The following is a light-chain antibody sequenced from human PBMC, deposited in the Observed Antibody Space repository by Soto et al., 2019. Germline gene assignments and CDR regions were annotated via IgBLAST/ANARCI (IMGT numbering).Light chain of an antibody. J-gene: IGLJ3*02. V-gene: IGLV4-69*01. CDR2: LNSDGSH. CDR1: SGHSSYA. CDR3: QTWGTGIWV. Sequence: QSVLTQSPSASASLGAWVKLTCTLSSGHSSYAIAWHQQQPEKGPRYLMKLNSDGSHSKGDGIPDRFSGSSSGAERYPTISSLQSEDEADYYCQTWGTGIWVFGGGTKLTVL.